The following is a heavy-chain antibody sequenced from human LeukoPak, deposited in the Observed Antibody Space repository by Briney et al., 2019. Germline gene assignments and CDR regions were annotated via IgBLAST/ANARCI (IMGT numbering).Heavy chain of an antibody. D-gene: IGHD6-19*01. J-gene: IGHJ5*02. V-gene: IGHV1-69*04. CDR2: IIPIFGIA. Sequence: SVKVSCKASGGTFSSYAISWVRQAPGQGLEWMGRIIPIFGIANYAQKFQGRVTITADKPTSTAYMEMSSLRSEDTAVYYCARNIAVAGTEWFDPWGQGTLDTVSS. CDR1: GGTFSSYA. CDR3: ARNIAVAGTEWFDP.